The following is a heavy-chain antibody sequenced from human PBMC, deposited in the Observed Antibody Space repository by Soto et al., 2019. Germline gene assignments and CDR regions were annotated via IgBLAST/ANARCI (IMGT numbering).Heavy chain of an antibody. CDR2: AYYSGST. J-gene: IGHJ6*02. Sequence: PSETLSLTCTVSGGSIRSSTYQWGWIRQPPGRGLEWIGSAYYSGSTYYNPSLKSRVTISVDRSKNQFSLKLSSVTAADTAVYYCARASMEIYYGMDVWGQGTTVTVSS. CDR3: ARASMEIYYGMDV. CDR1: GGSIRSSTYQ. V-gene: IGHV4-39*07. D-gene: IGHD3-3*02.